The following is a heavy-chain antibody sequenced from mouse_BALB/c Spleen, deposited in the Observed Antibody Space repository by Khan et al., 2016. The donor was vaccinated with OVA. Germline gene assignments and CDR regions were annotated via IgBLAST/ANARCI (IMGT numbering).Heavy chain of an antibody. Sequence: EVQLQESGPGLVKPSQSLSLTCTVTGYSITSDYAWNWIRQFPGNKLEWMGYISSTGSTSYNPSLKSRISITRDTSKNQFFLHLNSVTTEDTATYYCARSLYYSDSYAMDYWGQGTSVTVS. V-gene: IGHV3-2*02. CDR1: GYSITSDYA. CDR3: ARSLYYSDSYAMDY. CDR2: ISSTGST. D-gene: IGHD2-13*01. J-gene: IGHJ4*01.